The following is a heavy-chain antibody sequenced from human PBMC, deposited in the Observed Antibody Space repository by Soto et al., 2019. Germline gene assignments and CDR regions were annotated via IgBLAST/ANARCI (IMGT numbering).Heavy chain of an antibody. CDR2: MNPNFGET. J-gene: IGHJ3*02. D-gene: IGHD2-21*02. V-gene: IGHV1-8*01. CDR1: GYTFSTYD. Sequence: ASVKVSCKNSGYTFSTYDINWVRPAPGQGLEWMGWMNPNFGETGYAQKFLGRLTMTTDNSMSTAYMELSSLRSEDTAVYYCARGVLVTAWAFDIWGQGTMVTVSS. CDR3: ARGVLVTAWAFDI.